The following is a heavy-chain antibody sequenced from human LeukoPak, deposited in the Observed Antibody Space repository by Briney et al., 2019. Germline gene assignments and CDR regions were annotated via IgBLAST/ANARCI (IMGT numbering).Heavy chain of an antibody. CDR3: AKDQGVQLWFLNGLTFDY. CDR1: RFTFSSYA. V-gene: IGHV3-23*01. D-gene: IGHD5-18*01. J-gene: IGHJ4*02. Sequence: GGALRLSCAASRFTFSSYAMSWVREAPGKGLEWVSAICGSGGSTYYADSVKGRFTISRDNSKNTLYLQMNSLRAEDTAVYYCAKDQGVQLWFLNGLTFDYWGQGTLVTVSS. CDR2: ICGSGGST.